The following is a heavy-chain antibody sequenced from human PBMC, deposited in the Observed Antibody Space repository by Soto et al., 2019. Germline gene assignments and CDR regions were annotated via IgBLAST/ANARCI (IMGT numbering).Heavy chain of an antibody. V-gene: IGHV3-15*07. CDR3: TTDYAAGATSGYYYYYGMDV. J-gene: IGHJ6*02. CDR1: GFTFSNAW. D-gene: IGHD6-25*01. Sequence: PGGSLRLSCAASGFTFSNAWMNWVRQAPGKGLEWVGRIKSKTDGGTTDYAAPVKGRFTISRDDSKNTLYLQMNSLKTEDTAVYYCTTDYAAGATSGYYYYYGMDVWGQGTTVTVSS. CDR2: IKSKTDGGTT.